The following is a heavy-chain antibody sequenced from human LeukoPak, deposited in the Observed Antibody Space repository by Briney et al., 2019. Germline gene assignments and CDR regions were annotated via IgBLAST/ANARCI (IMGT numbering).Heavy chain of an antibody. D-gene: IGHD3-3*01. CDR2: IYYSGST. Sequence: SETLSLTCTVSGGSISGFYWSWIRQPPGKGLEWLGYIYYSGSTNYNPSLKSRVTISVDTSKNQFSLKLSSVTAADTAVYYCARGLGFLEWLKLDPWGQGTLVTVSS. V-gene: IGHV4-59*08. CDR3: ARGLGFLEWLKLDP. J-gene: IGHJ5*02. CDR1: GGSISGFY.